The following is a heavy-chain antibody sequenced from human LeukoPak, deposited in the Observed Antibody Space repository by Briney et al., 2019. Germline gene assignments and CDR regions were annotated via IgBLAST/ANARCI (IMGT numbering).Heavy chain of an antibody. Sequence: PGGSLRLSCAASGFAFSSFAMGWVRQSPGKGLEWLSTINSGGNTTFHADSVKGRFTISRDNSKNTLYLHMDGLRPDDTAIYYCTKELHVAVAVADYYYFYMDVWGRGTAVSVSS. D-gene: IGHD6-19*01. V-gene: IGHV3-23*01. CDR3: TKELHVAVAVADYYYFYMDV. CDR2: INSGGNTT. J-gene: IGHJ6*03. CDR1: GFAFSSFA.